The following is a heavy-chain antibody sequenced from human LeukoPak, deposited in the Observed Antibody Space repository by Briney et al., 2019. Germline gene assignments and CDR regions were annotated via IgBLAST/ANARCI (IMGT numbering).Heavy chain of an antibody. CDR1: GGTFSSSS. CDR2: IVPIFATP. CDR3: ARGPYGWYYFDT. Sequence: SVKVSCKASGGTFSSSSISWVRQAPGQGLERMGRIVPIFATPNYAQKFQGRVTITTDESTNTAYMKLTSLRSDDTAVYYCARGPYGWYYFDTWGQGTLVTVSS. J-gene: IGHJ5*02. D-gene: IGHD1-26*01. V-gene: IGHV1-69*05.